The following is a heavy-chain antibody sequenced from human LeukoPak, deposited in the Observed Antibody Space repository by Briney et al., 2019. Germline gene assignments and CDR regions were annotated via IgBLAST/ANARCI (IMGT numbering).Heavy chain of an antibody. CDR3: ARGVTPQLLEYYYYYYGMDV. D-gene: IGHD2-2*01. Sequence: ASVKVSCKASGYTFTSYDTNWVRQATGQGLEWMGWMNPNSGNTGYAQKFQGRVTMTRNTSISTAYMELSSLRSEDTAVYYCARGVTPQLLEYYYYYYGMDVWGQGTTVTVSS. CDR2: MNPNSGNT. CDR1: GYTFTSYD. J-gene: IGHJ6*02. V-gene: IGHV1-8*01.